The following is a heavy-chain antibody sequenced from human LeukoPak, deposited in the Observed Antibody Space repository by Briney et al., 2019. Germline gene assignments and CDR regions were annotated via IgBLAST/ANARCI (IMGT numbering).Heavy chain of an antibody. Sequence: GGSLRLSCAASGFTVTTNYMSWVRQAPGKGLECVSSLETGGTTHYADSVRGRFTISRDTSRNNLYLQMNSLRAEDTATYYCAKARGFFGEPDFYYAMDVWGQGTTVTVSS. V-gene: IGHV3-66*01. D-gene: IGHD3-10*01. CDR1: GFTVTTNY. CDR2: LETGGTT. J-gene: IGHJ6*02. CDR3: AKARGFFGEPDFYYAMDV.